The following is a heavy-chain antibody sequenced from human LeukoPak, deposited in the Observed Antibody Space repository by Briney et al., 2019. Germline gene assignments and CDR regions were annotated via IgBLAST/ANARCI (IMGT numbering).Heavy chain of an antibody. CDR2: ISSSSSYI. CDR3: ARDVFDSGSYFYYYYGMDV. V-gene: IGHV3-21*01. J-gene: IGHJ6*02. CDR1: GFTFSSYS. Sequence: GGSLRLSCAASGFTFSSYSMNWVRQAPGKGLEGVSSISSSSSYIYYADSVKGRFTISRDNAKNSLYLQMNSLRAEDTAVYYCARDVFDSGSYFYYYYGMDVWGQGTTVTVSS. D-gene: IGHD1-26*01.